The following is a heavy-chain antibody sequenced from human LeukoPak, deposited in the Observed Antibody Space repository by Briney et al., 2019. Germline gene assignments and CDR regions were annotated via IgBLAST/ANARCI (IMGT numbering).Heavy chain of an antibody. D-gene: IGHD2-2*01. CDR3: AKDFGIYCSSTSCYEGFDY. CDR1: GFTFSDYY. CDR2: IRYDGSNK. Sequence: GGSLRLSCAASGFTFSDYYMSWIRQAPGKGLEWVAFIRYDGSNKYYADSVKGRFTISRDNSKNTLYLQMNSLRAEDTAVYYCAKDFGIYCSSTSCYEGFDYWGQGTLVTVSS. V-gene: IGHV3-30*02. J-gene: IGHJ4*02.